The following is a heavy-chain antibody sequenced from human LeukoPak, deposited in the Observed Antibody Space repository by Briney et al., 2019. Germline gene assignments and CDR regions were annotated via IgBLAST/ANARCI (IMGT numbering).Heavy chain of an antibody. V-gene: IGHV3-7*01. CDR2: IKQDGSEK. CDR1: GFTFRNYW. Sequence: GGSLRLSCAASGFTFRNYWMSWVRQAPGKGLEWVANIKQDGSEKYYVDSVKGRFTISRDNVKNSLYVQMSSLRAEDTGVCYCARDEPVGATTGWGQGTLVTVSS. J-gene: IGHJ4*02. D-gene: IGHD1-26*01. CDR3: ARDEPVGATTG.